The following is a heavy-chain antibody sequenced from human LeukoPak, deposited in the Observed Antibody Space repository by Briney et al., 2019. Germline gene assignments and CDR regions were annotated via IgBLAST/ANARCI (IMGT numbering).Heavy chain of an antibody. CDR3: ARGHWYYYDSSGYPESN. V-gene: IGHV3-48*03. CDR2: ISSSGSTI. Sequence: GGSLRLSCAASGFTFSSYGMNWVRQAPGKGLEWVSYISSSGSTIYYADSVKGRFTISRDNAKNSLYLQMNSLRAEDTAVYYCARGHWYYYDSSGYPESNWGQGTLVTVSS. CDR1: GFTFSSYG. J-gene: IGHJ4*02. D-gene: IGHD3-22*01.